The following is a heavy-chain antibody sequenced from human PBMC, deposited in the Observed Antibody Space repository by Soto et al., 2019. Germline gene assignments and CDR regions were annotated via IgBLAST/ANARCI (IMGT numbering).Heavy chain of an antibody. Sequence: GESLKISCEGSGYTFTSYYITWARQLPGKGLEWMGRIDPSDSYTTYNPSFRGHVTISADKSIRTAYLQWSSLEASDRGRYYCAGGDPGVVHKGVGGWGQGCLV. CDR2: IDPSDSYT. J-gene: IGHJ4*03. CDR3: AGGDPGVVHKGVGG. CDR1: GYTFTSYY. D-gene: IGHD2-8*01. V-gene: IGHV5-10-1*01.